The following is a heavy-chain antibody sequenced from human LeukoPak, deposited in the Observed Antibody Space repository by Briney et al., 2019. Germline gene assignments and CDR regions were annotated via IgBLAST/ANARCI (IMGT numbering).Heavy chain of an antibody. CDR1: GFTFSSYA. CDR3: PIGVGATNFFDY. D-gene: IGHD1-26*01. CDR2: ISGSGGST. Sequence: GGSLRLSCAASGFTFSSYAMSWVRQAPGKGLEWVSAISGSGGSTYYADSVKGRFTISRDNSKNTLYLQMNSLRAEDTAVYYCPIGVGATNFFDYWGQGTLVTVSS. J-gene: IGHJ4*02. V-gene: IGHV3-23*01.